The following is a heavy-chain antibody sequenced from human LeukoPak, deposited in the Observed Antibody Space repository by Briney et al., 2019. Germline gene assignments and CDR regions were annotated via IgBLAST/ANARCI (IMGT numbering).Heavy chain of an antibody. D-gene: IGHD6-13*01. CDR1: GGSISSYY. CDR3: ARTSMAAAVYYYYYYMDV. Sequence: PSETLSLTCTVSGGSISSYYWSWIRQPPGKGLEWIGYIYYSGSTNYNPSLKSRVTISVDTSKNQFSLKLSSVTAADTAVYYCARTSMAAAVYYYYYYMDVWGKGTTVTVSS. J-gene: IGHJ6*03. V-gene: IGHV4-59*01. CDR2: IYYSGST.